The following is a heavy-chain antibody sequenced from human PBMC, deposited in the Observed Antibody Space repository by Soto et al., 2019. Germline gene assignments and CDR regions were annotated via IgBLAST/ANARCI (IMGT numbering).Heavy chain of an antibody. CDR1: GFTFSSYS. CDR3: ARDISGTYSYFDY. CDR2: ISSSSSAI. Sequence: LRLSCAASGFTFSSYSMNWVRQAPGKGLEWVSYISSSSSAIYYADSVKGRFTISRDNAKNSLYLQMNSLRDEDTAVYYCARDISGTYSYFDYWGQGTLVTVSS. D-gene: IGHD1-26*01. V-gene: IGHV3-48*02. J-gene: IGHJ4*02.